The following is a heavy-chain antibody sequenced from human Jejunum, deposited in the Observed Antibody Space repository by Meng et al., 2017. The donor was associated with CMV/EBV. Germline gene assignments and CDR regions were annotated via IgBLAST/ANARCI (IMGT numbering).Heavy chain of an antibody. V-gene: IGHV1-2*02. CDR2: IDANSGGT. J-gene: IGHJ4*02. CDR3: ARDGIRGVFFFDY. CDR1: GFTFTGHY. D-gene: IGHD1-14*01. Sequence: QVQLGQSGAEVKEPGASVKVSCKASGFTFTGHYMHWVRQAPGQGLEWMGWIDANSGGTNYAQKFQGRLTMTRDTSISTVYMELNRLRSDDTAVYFCARDGIRGVFFFDYWGQGTLVTASS.